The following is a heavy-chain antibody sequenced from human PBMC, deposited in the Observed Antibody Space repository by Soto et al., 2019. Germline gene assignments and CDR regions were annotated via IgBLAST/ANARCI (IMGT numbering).Heavy chain of an antibody. CDR2: ISWDGGST. Sequence: EVQLVESGGVVVQPGGSLRLSCAASGFTFDDYTMHWVRQAPGKGLEWVSLISWDGGSTYYADSVKGRFTISRDNSKNSLYLKMNRLRTEDTALYYCAKDTLAAAGEVPFFDYWGQGTLVTVSS. V-gene: IGHV3-43*01. D-gene: IGHD6-13*01. J-gene: IGHJ4*02. CDR3: AKDTLAAAGEVPFFDY. CDR1: GFTFDDYT.